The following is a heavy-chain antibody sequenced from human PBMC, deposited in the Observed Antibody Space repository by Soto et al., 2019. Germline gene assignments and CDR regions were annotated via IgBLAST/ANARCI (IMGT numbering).Heavy chain of an antibody. CDR1: GYTFTSYG. J-gene: IGHJ4*02. Sequence: ASVKVSCKASGYTFTSYGISWVRQAPGQGLEWMGWISAYNGNTNYAQKLQGGVTMTTDTSTSTAYMELGSLRSDDTAVYYCARVWREIAAAVVFDYWGQGTLVTVSS. CDR2: ISAYNGNT. D-gene: IGHD6-13*01. CDR3: ARVWREIAAAVVFDY. V-gene: IGHV1-18*01.